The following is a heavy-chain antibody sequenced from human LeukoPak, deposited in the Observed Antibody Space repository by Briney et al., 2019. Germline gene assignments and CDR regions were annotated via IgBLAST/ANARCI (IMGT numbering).Heavy chain of an antibody. J-gene: IGHJ4*02. CDR1: GYTFSXYX. CDR2: INPSDGXX. Sequence: ASVKVSCKASGYTFSXYXMHWVRQAPGQGLEWXXXINPSDGXXXXXXXXXXXXTMTRDTSTSTVYMELSSLRSEDTAMYYCARIDHRSGYSLHYWGQGTLVTVSS. CDR3: ARIDHRSGYSLHY. V-gene: IGHV1-46*01. D-gene: IGHD3-22*01.